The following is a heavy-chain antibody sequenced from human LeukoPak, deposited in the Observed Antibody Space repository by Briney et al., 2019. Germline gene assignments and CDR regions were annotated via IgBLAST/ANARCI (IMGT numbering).Heavy chain of an antibody. J-gene: IGHJ5*02. CDR2: INPNSGGT. CDR3: ARGRRFDP. Sequence: ASVKVSCKASGYTFTSYYMHWVRQAPGQGLEWMGWINPNSGGTNYIQKFQGRVTMTRDTSISTAYMELSRLTSDDTAVYYCARGRRFDPWGQGTLVTVSS. V-gene: IGHV1-2*02. CDR1: GYTFTSYY.